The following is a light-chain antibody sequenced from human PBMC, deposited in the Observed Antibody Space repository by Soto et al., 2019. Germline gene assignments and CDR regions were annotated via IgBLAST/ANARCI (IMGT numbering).Light chain of an antibody. Sequence: HSVLTQPASVSGSPGQSITISFTGTSSDVGCSNYVSWYQQHPGKAPKLMIYDVSNRPSGVSNRFSGSKSGNTASLTISGLQAEDEADYYCSSYTSSSTRVFGTGTKLPVL. J-gene: IGLJ1*01. CDR3: SSYTSSSTRV. V-gene: IGLV2-14*01. CDR1: SSDVGCSNY. CDR2: DVS.